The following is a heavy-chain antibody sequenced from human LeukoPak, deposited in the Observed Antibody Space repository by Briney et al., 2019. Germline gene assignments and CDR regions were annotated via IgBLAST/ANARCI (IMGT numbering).Heavy chain of an antibody. J-gene: IGHJ6*02. V-gene: IGHV1-69*13. CDR1: GGTFSSYA. CDR3: ARDHAEASTSHYYYGMDV. Sequence: SVKVSCKASGGTFSSYAISWVRQAPGQGLEWMGGIIPIFGTANYAQKFRGRVTITADESTSTAYMELSSLRSEDTAVYYCARDHAEASTSHYYYGMDVWGQGTTVTVSS. D-gene: IGHD2-2*01. CDR2: IIPIFGTA.